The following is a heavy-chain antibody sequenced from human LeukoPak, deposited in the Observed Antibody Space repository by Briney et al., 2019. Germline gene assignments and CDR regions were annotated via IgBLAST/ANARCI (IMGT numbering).Heavy chain of an antibody. CDR2: ISASGTLT. CDR1: GFTFSSYE. CDR3: ARDGTPIHSSGWVYMDV. V-gene: IGHV3-48*03. D-gene: IGHD6-25*01. J-gene: IGHJ6*04. Sequence: GGSLRLSCAASGFTFSSYEMNWVRHAPGKGLEWISYISASGTLTHYAHSVEGRFTISRDKAKNSLYLQMNSLRAEDTAVYYCARDGTPIHSSGWVYMDVWGKGTTVTISS.